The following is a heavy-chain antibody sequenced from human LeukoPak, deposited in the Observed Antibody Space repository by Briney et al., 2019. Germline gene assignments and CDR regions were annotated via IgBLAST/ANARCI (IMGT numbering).Heavy chain of an antibody. D-gene: IGHD4-17*01. CDR3: ARDPVTTTDYGMDV. V-gene: IGHV3-53*01. Sequence: GGSLRLSCAASGFTVSSNYMSGVRQAPGKGRGWFSFIYTDGRTYYADSVKGRFTISRDNSKNMVYLQMNSLRAEDTAVYYCARDPVTTTDYGMDVWGKGTTVTVSS. CDR2: IYTDGRT. J-gene: IGHJ6*04. CDR1: GFTVSSNY.